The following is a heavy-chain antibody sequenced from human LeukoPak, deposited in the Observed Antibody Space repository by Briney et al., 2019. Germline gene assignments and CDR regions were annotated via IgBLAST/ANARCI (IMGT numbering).Heavy chain of an antibody. J-gene: IGHJ5*02. CDR3: ARDNSVRDEAWWFNP. V-gene: IGHV1-46*01. D-gene: IGHD5-24*01. CDR1: GYIFTSNY. CDR2: NSPSGGST. Sequence: ASVKVSCKAFGYIFTSNYMHWVRQAPGQGPEWMGVNSPSGGSTTYAQKFQGRVTLTRDMSTSTDYLELSSLRSEDTAVYYCARDNSVRDEAWWFNPWGQGTLVTVSS.